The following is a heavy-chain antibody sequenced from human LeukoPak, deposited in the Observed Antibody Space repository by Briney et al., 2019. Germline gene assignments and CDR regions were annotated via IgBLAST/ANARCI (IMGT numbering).Heavy chain of an antibody. CDR2: ISYDGSNK. D-gene: IGHD3-10*01. CDR3: AKDNPQVLWFGY. Sequence: GGSLRLSCAASGFTFSSYAMHWVRQAPGKGLEWVAVISYDGSNKYYADSVKGRFTISRDNSKNTLYLQMNSLRAEDTAVYYCAKDNPQVLWFGYWGQGTLVTVSS. V-gene: IGHV3-30-3*01. J-gene: IGHJ4*02. CDR1: GFTFSSYA.